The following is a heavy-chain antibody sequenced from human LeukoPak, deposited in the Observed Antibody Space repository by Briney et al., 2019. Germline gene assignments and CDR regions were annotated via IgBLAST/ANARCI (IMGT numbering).Heavy chain of an antibody. D-gene: IGHD4/OR15-4a*01. CDR1: GFTFSTYW. V-gene: IGHV3-7*01. J-gene: IGHJ4*02. CDR3: ARDVGASLNY. CDR2: IKGDESAR. Sequence: GGSLRLPCAASGFTFSTYWMAWVRQAPGKGLEWVANIKGDESARHQADSVKGRFTISRDNAQNSVYLQMSSLRGEDTAVYYCARDVGASLNYWGQGTLVTVSS.